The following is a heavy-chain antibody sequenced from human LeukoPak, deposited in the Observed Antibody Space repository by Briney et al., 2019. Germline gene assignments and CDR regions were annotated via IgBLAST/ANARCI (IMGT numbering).Heavy chain of an antibody. CDR3: ARGPGTFDY. CDR1: GFTFSRYV. CDR2: ISFSSSYM. V-gene: IGHV3-21*01. J-gene: IGHJ4*02. Sequence: PGGSLRLSCSASGFTFSRYVMMWVRQAPGKGLEWVSCISFSSSYMYYADSVKGRFTISRDNAKNSLYLQMNSLRAEDTAVYYCARGPGTFDYWGQGTLVTVSS. D-gene: IGHD1-1*01.